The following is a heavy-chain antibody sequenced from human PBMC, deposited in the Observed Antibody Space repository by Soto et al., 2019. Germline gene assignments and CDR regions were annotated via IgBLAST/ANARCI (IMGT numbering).Heavy chain of an antibody. CDR3: AASIFYYGMDV. J-gene: IGHJ6*02. CDR2: IYPGDSDT. V-gene: IGHV5-51*01. CDR1: GYTFTNYW. Sequence: GASLKISCKGSGYTFTNYWIGWVRQMPGKGLEWMGIIYPGDSDTKYNPSFQGQVTISADKSITTTYLRWTSLKASDTAIYYCAASIFYYGMDVWGQGTTVTVSS.